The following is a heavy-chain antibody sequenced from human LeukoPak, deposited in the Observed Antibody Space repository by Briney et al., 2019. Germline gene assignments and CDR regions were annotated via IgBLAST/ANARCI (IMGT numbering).Heavy chain of an antibody. J-gene: IGHJ6*03. V-gene: IGHV1-2*02. CDR1: GYTFTGYY. D-gene: IGHD3-9*01. Sequence: GASVKVSCKASGYTFTGYYMHWVRQAPGQGLEWMGWINPNSGGTNYAQKFQGRVTMTRDTSISTAYMELSSLRSEDTAVYYCARDGYFGRTYYMDVWGKGTTVTVSS. CDR3: ARDGYFGRTYYMDV. CDR2: INPNSGGT.